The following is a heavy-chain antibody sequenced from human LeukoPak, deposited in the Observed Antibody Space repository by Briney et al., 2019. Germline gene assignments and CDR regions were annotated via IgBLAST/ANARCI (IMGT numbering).Heavy chain of an antibody. Sequence: SETLSLTCVVYGGSFSGYYWSWIRQPPGKGLEWIGEINHSGSTNYNPSLKSRVTISVDTSKNQFSLKLSSVTAADTAVYYCARGLYSSSPMSDYWGQGTLVTVSS. D-gene: IGHD6-6*01. CDR2: INHSGST. J-gene: IGHJ4*02. CDR1: GGSFSGYY. V-gene: IGHV4-34*01. CDR3: ARGLYSSSPMSDY.